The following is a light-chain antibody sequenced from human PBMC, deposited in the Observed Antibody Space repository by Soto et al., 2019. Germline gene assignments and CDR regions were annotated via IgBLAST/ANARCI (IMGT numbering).Light chain of an antibody. CDR1: SSNVGRNI. J-gene: IGLJ3*02. CDR3: ATWDDSLNGVV. Sequence: QSVLTQPPSASGTPGQRVTISCVGSSSNVGRNIVSWYQHLPGTAPKLLFYSNSQRPSGVPDRFSGSKSGTSASLAISGLQSEDEADYFCATWDDSLNGVVFGGGTKLTVL. CDR2: SNS. V-gene: IGLV1-44*01.